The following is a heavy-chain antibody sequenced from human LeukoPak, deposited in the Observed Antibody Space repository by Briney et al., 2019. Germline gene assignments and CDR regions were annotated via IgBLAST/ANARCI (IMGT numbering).Heavy chain of an antibody. V-gene: IGHV3-30*02. J-gene: IGHJ4*02. D-gene: IGHD2-21*01. Sequence: GRSLRLSCAASGFTFSSFGMHWVRQAPGKGLEWVAFIRYDGTDKYYADSVKGRFTISRDNSKNTLYLQMNSLRPEDTAVYYCAPRVVVITAPFDYWGQGTLVTVSS. CDR1: GFTFSSFG. CDR2: IRYDGTDK. CDR3: APRVVVITAPFDY.